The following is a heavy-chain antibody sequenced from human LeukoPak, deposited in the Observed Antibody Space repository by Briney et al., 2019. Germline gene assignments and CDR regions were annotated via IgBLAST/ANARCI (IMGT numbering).Heavy chain of an antibody. Sequence: GGSLRLSCAASGFIFSSYGMHWVRQAPGKGLEWVANIKEDGSEKYYVDSVKGRFTISRDNAKNSLYLQMNSLRAEDTAVYYCVREARESGGFDYWGQGTLVTVSS. CDR2: IKEDGSEK. CDR1: GFIFSSYG. CDR3: VREARESGGFDY. D-gene: IGHD5-24*01. V-gene: IGHV3-7*01. J-gene: IGHJ4*02.